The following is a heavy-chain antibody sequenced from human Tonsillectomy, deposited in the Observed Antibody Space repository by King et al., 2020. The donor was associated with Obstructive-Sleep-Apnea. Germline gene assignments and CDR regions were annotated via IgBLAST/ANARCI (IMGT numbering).Heavy chain of an antibody. CDR1: AGSFSDDY. CDR3: ARGSGAAAVNWFDP. Sequence: VQLQQWGAGLLKPSETLSLTCAVFAGSFSDDYWSWIRQPPGKGLEWIGEINHSGSTNYNPSLKSRVTISVDMSKNQFSLKLSSVTAADTAVYYCARGSGAAAVNWFDPWGQGTLVTVAS. J-gene: IGHJ5*02. V-gene: IGHV4-34*01. CDR2: INHSGST. D-gene: IGHD6-13*01.